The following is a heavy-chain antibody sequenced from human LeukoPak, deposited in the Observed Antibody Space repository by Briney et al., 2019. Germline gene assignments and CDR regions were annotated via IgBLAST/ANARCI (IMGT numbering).Heavy chain of an antibody. D-gene: IGHD5-18*01. V-gene: IGHV4-34*01. CDR1: GGSFSGYY. Sequence: PSETLSLTCAVYGGSFSGYYWSWIRQPPGKGLEWIGEINHSGCTNYNPSLKSRVTISVDTSKNQFSLKLSSVTAADTAVYYCARVFGYSYGYRFDYWGQGTLVTVSS. CDR3: ARVFGYSYGYRFDY. CDR2: INHSGCT. J-gene: IGHJ4*02.